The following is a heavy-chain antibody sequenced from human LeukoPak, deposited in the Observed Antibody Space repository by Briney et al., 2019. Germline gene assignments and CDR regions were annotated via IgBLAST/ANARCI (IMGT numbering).Heavy chain of an antibody. D-gene: IGHD3-10*01. CDR2: INPDSGGT. Sequence: ASVKVSCKASGYIFTGYYMHWVRQAPGQGLEWMGWINPDSGGTNYAQKFQGRVTMTRDTSISTVYMELSRLRSDDTAVYYCARGGWVRGVITRTGLDYWGQGTLVTVSS. V-gene: IGHV1-2*02. J-gene: IGHJ4*02. CDR3: ARGGWVRGVITRTGLDY. CDR1: GYIFTGYY.